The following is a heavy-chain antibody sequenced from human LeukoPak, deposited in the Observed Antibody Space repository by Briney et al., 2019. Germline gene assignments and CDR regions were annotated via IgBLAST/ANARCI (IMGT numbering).Heavy chain of an antibody. D-gene: IGHD6-6*01. Sequence: PGGSLRLSCAASGFTFSSYSMNWVRQAPGKGLEWVSSISGSSSYIYYADSVKGRFTISRDNAKNSLYLQMNSLRAEDTAVYYCAREYSSSSYSDYWGQGTLVTVSS. J-gene: IGHJ4*02. CDR3: AREYSSSSYSDY. CDR2: ISGSSSYI. V-gene: IGHV3-21*01. CDR1: GFTFSSYS.